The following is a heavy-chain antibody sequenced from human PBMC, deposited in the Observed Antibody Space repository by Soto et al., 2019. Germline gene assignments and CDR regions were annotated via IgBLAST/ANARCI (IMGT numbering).Heavy chain of an antibody. D-gene: IGHD2-21*02. CDR2: ISGSGGST. CDR1: GFTFSSYA. CDR3: AKDQGGGNSGTEYFQH. V-gene: IGHV3-23*01. J-gene: IGHJ1*01. Sequence: GGSLRLSCAASGFTFSSYAMSWVRQAPGKGLEWVSAISGSGGSTYYADSVKGRFTISRDNSKNTLYLQMNSLRAEDTAVYYCAKDQGGGNSGTEYFQHWGQGTLVTVSS.